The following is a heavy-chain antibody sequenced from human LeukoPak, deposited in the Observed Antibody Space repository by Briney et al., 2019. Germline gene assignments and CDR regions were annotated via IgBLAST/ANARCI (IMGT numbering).Heavy chain of an antibody. CDR3: ARRVAVAALDAFDI. V-gene: IGHV4-39*01. CDR2: IYYSGST. D-gene: IGHD6-19*01. J-gene: IGHJ3*02. Sequence: SETLSLTCTVSGGSISSSSYYWGWIRQPPGKGLEWIGSIYYSGSTYYNPSLKSRVTISVDTSKNQFSLKLSSVTAADTAVYYCARRVAVAALDAFDIWGQETMVTVSS. CDR1: GGSISSSSYY.